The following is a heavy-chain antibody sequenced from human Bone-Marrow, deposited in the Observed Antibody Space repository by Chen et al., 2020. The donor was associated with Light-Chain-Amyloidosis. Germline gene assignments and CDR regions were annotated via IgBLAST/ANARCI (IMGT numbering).Heavy chain of an antibody. Sequence: EVRLVESGGGFVQPGGSLRLSCAASGFRFNNYAMSWVRQAPGKGLEWVSTIRGRGDGAYYADSVKGRLTVSRDNSKNTLFLQMSSLRAEDTAIYFCAKTFYPFTEAPGNFDHWGQGTLVTVSS. V-gene: IGHV3-23*04. D-gene: IGHD3-16*01. CDR1: GFRFNNYA. CDR3: AKTFYPFTEAPGNFDH. J-gene: IGHJ4*02. CDR2: IRGRGDGA.